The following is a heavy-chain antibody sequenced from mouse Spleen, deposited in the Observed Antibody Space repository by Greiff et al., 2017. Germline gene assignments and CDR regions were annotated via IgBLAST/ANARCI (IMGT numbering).Heavy chain of an antibody. CDR2: LSSGSSTI. CDR1: GFTFSDYG. V-gene: IGHV5-17*01. CDR3: ARSFSVTTVVAGAMDY. Sequence: EVQLVESGGGLVKPGGSLKLSCAASGFTFSDYGMHWVRQAPEKGLEWVAYLSSGSSTIYYADTVKGRFTISRDNAKNTLFLQMTSLRSEDTAMYYCARSFSVTTVVAGAMDYWGQGTSVTVSS. D-gene: IGHD1-1*01. J-gene: IGHJ4*01.